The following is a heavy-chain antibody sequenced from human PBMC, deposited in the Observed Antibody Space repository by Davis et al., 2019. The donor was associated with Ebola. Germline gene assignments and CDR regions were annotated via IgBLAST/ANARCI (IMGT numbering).Heavy chain of an antibody. V-gene: IGHV3-74*01. CDR3: VRTTYGAPEY. J-gene: IGHJ4*02. CDR1: GFSFSSSG. D-gene: IGHD4-17*01. CDR2: ISSDGGIT. Sequence: GESLKISCAASGFSFSSSGMHWVRHAPGKGLVYVSRISSDGGITSYADSVKGRFTISRDNAKSTLYLQMNSLTAEDTAVYYCVRTTYGAPEYWGQGTLVTVSS.